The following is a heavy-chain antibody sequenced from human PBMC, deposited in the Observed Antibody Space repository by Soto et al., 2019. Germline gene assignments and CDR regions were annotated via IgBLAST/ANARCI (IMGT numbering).Heavy chain of an antibody. CDR3: ASTIISSGGALYYFDY. D-gene: IGHD6-19*01. CDR2: IYYSGST. CDR1: GGSISSGGYY. J-gene: IGHJ4*02. Sequence: SETLSLTCTVSGGSISSGGYYWSWIRQHPGKGLEWIGYIYYSGSTYYNPSLKSRVTISVDTSKNQFSLKLSSVTAADTAVYYCASTIISSGGALYYFDYWGQGTLVTVSS. V-gene: IGHV4-31*03.